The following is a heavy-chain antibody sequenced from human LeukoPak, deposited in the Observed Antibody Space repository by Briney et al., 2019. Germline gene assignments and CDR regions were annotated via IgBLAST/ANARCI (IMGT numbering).Heavy chain of an antibody. CDR2: ISGSGGST. D-gene: IGHD3-22*01. V-gene: IGHV3-23*01. CDR3: ARTPYYYDKNGMDV. Sequence: GGSLRLSCAASGFTFSSYAMSWVRQAPGKGLEWVSAISGSGGSTYYADSVKGRFTISRDNAKNSLYLQMNSLRAEDTAVYYCARTPYYYDKNGMDVWGQGTTVTVSS. J-gene: IGHJ6*02. CDR1: GFTFSSYA.